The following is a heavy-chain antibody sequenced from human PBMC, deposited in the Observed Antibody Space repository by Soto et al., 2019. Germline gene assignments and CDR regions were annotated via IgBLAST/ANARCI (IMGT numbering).Heavy chain of an antibody. CDR3: ARDPAVGATNYGMDV. Sequence: QVQLQESGPGLVKPSETLSLTCTVSGGSISSYYWSWIRQPPGKGLEWIGYIYYSGSTNYNPSLKSRVTISVDTSKNQFSLKLSSVTAADTAVYYCARDPAVGATNYGMDVWGQGTTVTVSS. CDR1: GGSISSYY. V-gene: IGHV4-59*01. J-gene: IGHJ6*02. D-gene: IGHD1-26*01. CDR2: IYYSGST.